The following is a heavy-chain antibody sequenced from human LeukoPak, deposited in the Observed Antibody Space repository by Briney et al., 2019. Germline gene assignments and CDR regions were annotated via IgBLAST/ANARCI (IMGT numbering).Heavy chain of an antibody. Sequence: SGGSLRLSCEGSGFTFDEHAMHWVRQAPGKGLEWVSGISWNSGSIGYADSVKGRFTISRDNAKNSLYLQMNSLRAEDTALYYCAKDRSSSWFTDFDYWGQGTLVTVSS. CDR3: AKDRSSSWFTDFDY. V-gene: IGHV3-9*01. J-gene: IGHJ4*02. CDR2: ISWNSGSI. D-gene: IGHD6-13*01. CDR1: GFTFDEHA.